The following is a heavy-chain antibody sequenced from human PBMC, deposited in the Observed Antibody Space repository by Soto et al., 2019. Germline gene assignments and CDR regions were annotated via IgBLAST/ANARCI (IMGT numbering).Heavy chain of an antibody. Sequence: GASVKVSCKASGYTFTSYGISWVRQAPGQGLEWMGGIIPIFGTANYAQKIQGRVTITADESTSTAYMELSSLRSEDTAVYYCARGVHEQQLIMNWFDPWGQGTLVTVSS. CDR3: ARGVHEQQLIMNWFDP. CDR2: IIPIFGTA. V-gene: IGHV1-69*13. CDR1: GYTFTSYG. J-gene: IGHJ5*02. D-gene: IGHD6-13*01.